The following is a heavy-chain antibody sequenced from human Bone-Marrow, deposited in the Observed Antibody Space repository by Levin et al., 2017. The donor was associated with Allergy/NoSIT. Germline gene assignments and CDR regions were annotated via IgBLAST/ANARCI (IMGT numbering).Heavy chain of an antibody. CDR1: GFNFSGYE. CDR2: ISSSGSDM. D-gene: IGHD2-8*02. J-gene: IGHJ3*02. CDR3: ARGIIGDVRVAHKEAFDI. Sequence: GESLKISCAASGFNFSGYEMNWVRQAPGKGLEWVSSISSSGSDMYYVDSVRGRFTISRDNAKNSLTLQMNSLRAEDTAVYYCARGIIGDVRVAHKEAFDIWGQGTMVSVSS. V-gene: IGHV3-21*01.